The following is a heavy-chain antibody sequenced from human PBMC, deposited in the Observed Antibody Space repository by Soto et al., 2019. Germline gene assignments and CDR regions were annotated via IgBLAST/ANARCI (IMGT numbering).Heavy chain of an antibody. V-gene: IGHV3-48*03. Sequence: SLRLSCAASVFTFSTYEMNWVRQAPGKGLEWISYISSSGSSIYYADSVKGRFTISRDNAWNSLHLQMNSLRVEDTAVYYCARDGYDSSGDSEYFQYWGQGTLVTVSS. J-gene: IGHJ1*01. D-gene: IGHD3-22*01. CDR1: VFTFSTYE. CDR3: ARDGYDSSGDSEYFQY. CDR2: ISSSGSSI.